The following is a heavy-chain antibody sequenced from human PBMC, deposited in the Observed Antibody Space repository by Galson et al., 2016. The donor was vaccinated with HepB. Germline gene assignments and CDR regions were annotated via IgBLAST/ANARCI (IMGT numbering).Heavy chain of an antibody. V-gene: IGHV3-30*18. D-gene: IGHD4/OR15-4a*01. Sequence: SLRLSCAASGFTFSSYGLHWVRQAPGKGLEWVAVISYDGSNKFYADSVKGRFTISRDNSKNTLYLQMNSLRAEDTAVYYCAKDRTPFAFLWCWEFDYWGQGTLVTASS. CDR3: AKDRTPFAFLWCWEFDY. CDR2: ISYDGSNK. J-gene: IGHJ4*02. CDR1: GFTFSSYG.